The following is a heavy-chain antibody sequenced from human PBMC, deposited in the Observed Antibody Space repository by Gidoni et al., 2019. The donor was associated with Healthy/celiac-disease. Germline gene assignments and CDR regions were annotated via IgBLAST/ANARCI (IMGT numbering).Heavy chain of an antibody. Sequence: EVQLVESGGALVQPGGSLRLSCAASGFTVSSYWMHWVRQAPGKVLVWVSRINSDGSSTSYADSVKGRFTISRDNAKNTLYLQMNSLRAEDTAVYYCARGEEYYGDSLDIWGQGTMVTVSS. D-gene: IGHD4-17*01. CDR1: GFTVSSYW. CDR3: ARGEEYYGDSLDI. J-gene: IGHJ3*02. V-gene: IGHV3-74*01. CDR2: INSDGSST.